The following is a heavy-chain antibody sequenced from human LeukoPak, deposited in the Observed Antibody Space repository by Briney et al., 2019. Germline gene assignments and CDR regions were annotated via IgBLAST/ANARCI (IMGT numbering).Heavy chain of an antibody. J-gene: IGHJ6*03. D-gene: IGHD6-6*01. CDR2: INHSGST. V-gene: IGHV4-34*01. CDR1: GGSFSGYY. Sequence: SETLSLTCAVYGGSFSGYYWSWIRQPLGKGLEWIGEINHSGSTNYNPSLKSRVTISVDTSKNQFSLKLSSVTAADTAVYYCARASLIAARRAYYYYYYMDVWGKGTTVTVSS. CDR3: ARASLIAARRAYYYYYYMDV.